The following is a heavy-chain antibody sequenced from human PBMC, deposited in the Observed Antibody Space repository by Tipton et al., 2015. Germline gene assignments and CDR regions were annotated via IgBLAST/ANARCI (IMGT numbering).Heavy chain of an antibody. Sequence: VQLVQSGGGLIQPGGSLRLSCAASGFSVRNKYMSWVRQAPGKGLEWVSVTHISGNTHFADSVRGRFTISRDIFNNTLYLQLNTLRPEDTAVYFCARVGLVVVTPTWYFGLWGRGTLVTVSS. CDR1: GFSVRNKY. V-gene: IGHV3-53*01. J-gene: IGHJ2*01. CDR3: ARVGLVVVTPTWYFGL. CDR2: THISGNT. D-gene: IGHD2-21*02.